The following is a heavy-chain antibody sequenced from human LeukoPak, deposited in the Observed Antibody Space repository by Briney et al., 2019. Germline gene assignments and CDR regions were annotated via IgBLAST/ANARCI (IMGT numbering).Heavy chain of an antibody. CDR3: ASERVANDCSGGSCYLGY. CDR2: INPSGGST. J-gene: IGHJ4*02. CDR1: GYTFTSYY. Sequence: ASVKVSCKASGYTFTSYYMHWVRQAPGQGLEWMGIINPSGGSTSYARKFQGRVTMTRDTSTSTVYMELSSLRSEDTAVYYCASERVANDCSGGSCYLGYWGQGTLVTVSS. V-gene: IGHV1-46*03. D-gene: IGHD2-15*01.